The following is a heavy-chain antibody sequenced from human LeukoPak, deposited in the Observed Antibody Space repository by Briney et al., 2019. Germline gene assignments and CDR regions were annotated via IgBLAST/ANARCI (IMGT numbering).Heavy chain of an antibody. Sequence: KPSGTPSLTLPVSGGSLSSYYWSWIRQPPGEGPGGIWDIYYSGSTNYNPSLKSRVTISVDTSKNQFSLKLSSVTAADTAVYYCARGYGSVIQLWVFDYWGQGTLVTVSS. V-gene: IGHV4-59*01. CDR2: IYYSGST. CDR1: GGSLSSYY. D-gene: IGHD5-18*01. CDR3: ARGYGSVIQLWVFDY. J-gene: IGHJ4*02.